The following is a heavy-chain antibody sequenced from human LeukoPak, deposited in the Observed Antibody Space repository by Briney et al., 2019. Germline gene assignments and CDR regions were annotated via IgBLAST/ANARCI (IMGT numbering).Heavy chain of an antibody. CDR1: GGSISSYY. J-gene: IGHJ1*01. CDR3: ARDSTHCTNGVCYRYFQH. V-gene: IGHV4-4*07. D-gene: IGHD2-8*01. Sequence: PSETLSLTCTVSGGSISSYYGSWIRQPAGKGLEWIGRIYTSGSTNYNPSLKSRVTMSVDTSKNQFSLKLSSVTAADTAVYYCARDSTHCTNGVCYRYFQHWGQGTLVTVSS. CDR2: IYTSGST.